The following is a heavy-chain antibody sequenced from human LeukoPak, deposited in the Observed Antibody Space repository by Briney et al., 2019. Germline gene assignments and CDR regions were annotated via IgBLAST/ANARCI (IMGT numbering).Heavy chain of an antibody. CDR2: IKSKTDGGTT. Sequence: GGSLRLSCAASGFTFSNAWMSWVRQAPGKGLEWVGRIKSKTDGGTTDYAAPVIGRFTISRDDSKNTLYLQMNSLKTEDTAVYYCTTGFSSGRFDYWGQGTLVTVSS. CDR3: TTGFSSGRFDY. CDR1: GFTFSNAW. J-gene: IGHJ4*02. D-gene: IGHD6-25*01. V-gene: IGHV3-15*01.